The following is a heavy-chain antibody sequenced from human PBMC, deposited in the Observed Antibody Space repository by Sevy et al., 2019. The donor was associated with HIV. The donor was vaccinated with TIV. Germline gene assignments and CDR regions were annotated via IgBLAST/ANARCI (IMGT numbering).Heavy chain of an antibody. CDR2: IHGGNGNT. D-gene: IGHD3-9*01. Sequence: ASVKVSCKASGFTFRTYIMHWVRQAPGQRPEWMGWIHGGNGNTEYSQKFQGRVTITRDTSASTTYMEVSSLRSEDTAVYYCVRSREPANYDILTGGWFDPWGQGTLVTVSS. CDR3: VRSREPANYDILTGGWFDP. CDR1: GFTFRTYI. V-gene: IGHV1-3*01. J-gene: IGHJ5*02.